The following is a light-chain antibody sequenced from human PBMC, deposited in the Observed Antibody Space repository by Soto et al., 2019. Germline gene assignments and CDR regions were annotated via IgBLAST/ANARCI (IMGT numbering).Light chain of an antibody. Sequence: DIQMTQSPSTLSASVGDRVTITCRASQSISNWLAWYQQKPGKAPKLLIYKASRLEGGVPSRFSGSGSGTEFTLTISCLQPDDFATYYCQQYNGYSRTFGQGTKVEIK. CDR1: QSISNW. CDR2: KAS. J-gene: IGKJ1*01. V-gene: IGKV1-5*03. CDR3: QQYNGYSRT.